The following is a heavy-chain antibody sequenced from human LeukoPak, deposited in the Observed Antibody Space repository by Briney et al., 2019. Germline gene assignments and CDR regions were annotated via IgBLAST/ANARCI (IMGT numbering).Heavy chain of an antibody. D-gene: IGHD6-6*01. CDR1: GGSISSCY. V-gene: IGHV4-59*01. Sequence: SXXXXLTCTXSGGSISSCYWSWIRQPPGKGLEWIGYIYYSGSTNYNPSLKSRVTISVDTSKNQFSLKLSSVTAADTAVYYCASYSSSANDAFDIWGQGTMVTVSP. J-gene: IGHJ3*02. CDR2: IYYSGST. CDR3: ASYSSSANDAFDI.